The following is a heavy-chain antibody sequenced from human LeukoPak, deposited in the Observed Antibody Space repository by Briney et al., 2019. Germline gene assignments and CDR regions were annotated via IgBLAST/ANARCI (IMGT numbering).Heavy chain of an antibody. CDR1: GFTFGGNA. D-gene: IGHD4-11*01. CDR3: ASERVTHPQGFDH. J-gene: IGHJ4*02. CDR2: ISAGDGTS. V-gene: IGHV3-23*01. Sequence: GGSLRLSCATSGFTFGGNAMSWVRRAPGKGLEWVSGISAGDGTSHYADSVRGRFTISRDDAKNSMYLQMNSLRAEDTAVYYCASERVTHPQGFDHWGQGTLVTVSS.